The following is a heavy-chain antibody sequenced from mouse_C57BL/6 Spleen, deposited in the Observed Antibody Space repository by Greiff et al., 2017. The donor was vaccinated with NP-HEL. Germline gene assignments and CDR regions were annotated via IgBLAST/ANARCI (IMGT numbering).Heavy chain of an antibody. Sequence: EVKLMESGGGLVKPGGSLKLSCAASGFTFSSYAMSWVRQTPEKRLEWVATISDGGSYTYYPDNVKGRFTISRDNAKNNLYLQMSHLKSEDTAMYYCARDGYGNYTWFAYWGQGTLVTVSA. CDR1: GFTFSSYA. J-gene: IGHJ3*01. CDR2: ISDGGSYT. V-gene: IGHV5-4*01. CDR3: ARDGYGNYTWFAY. D-gene: IGHD2-1*01.